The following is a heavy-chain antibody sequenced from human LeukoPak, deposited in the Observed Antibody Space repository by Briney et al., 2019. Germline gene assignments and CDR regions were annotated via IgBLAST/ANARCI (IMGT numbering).Heavy chain of an antibody. Sequence: GGSLRLSCAASGFTFSDYHMNWIRQAPGRGLQYISYISSSGNIIHYADSVEGRFTISRDNAKNSLYLQMNTLRAKDTAVYYCARDIAAAGIDYWGQGTLVTVSS. CDR1: GFTFSDYH. D-gene: IGHD6-13*01. CDR2: ISSSGNII. V-gene: IGHV3-11*01. CDR3: ARDIAAAGIDY. J-gene: IGHJ4*02.